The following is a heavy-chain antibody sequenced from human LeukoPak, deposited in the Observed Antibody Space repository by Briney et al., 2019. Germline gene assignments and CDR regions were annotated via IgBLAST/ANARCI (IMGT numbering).Heavy chain of an antibody. Sequence: SQTLSLTCVISGDSVSSNSAAWNWIRQSPSRGLEWLGRTYYRSKWYSYSAVSVKSRIIINPDTSKNQFSLQLNSVTPEDTAVYYCARVGPGGNWNYASGYGMDVWGQGTTATVSS. CDR1: GDSVSSNSAA. D-gene: IGHD1-7*01. CDR3: ARVGPGGNWNYASGYGMDV. CDR2: TYYRSKWYS. V-gene: IGHV6-1*01. J-gene: IGHJ6*02.